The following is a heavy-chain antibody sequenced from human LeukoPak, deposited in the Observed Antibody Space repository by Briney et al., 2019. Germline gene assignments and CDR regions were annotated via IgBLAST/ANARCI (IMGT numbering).Heavy chain of an antibody. Sequence: GGSLRLSCAASGFTVSGNYMSWVRQAPGKGREWVSVIYSGGSTYYADSVEGRFTISRDNSKNTLYLQMNSLGAEDTAVYYCARAGSGSYGDFDYWGQGTLVTVSS. D-gene: IGHD1-26*01. CDR3: ARAGSGSYGDFDY. CDR1: GFTVSGNY. V-gene: IGHV3-53*01. CDR2: IYSGGST. J-gene: IGHJ4*02.